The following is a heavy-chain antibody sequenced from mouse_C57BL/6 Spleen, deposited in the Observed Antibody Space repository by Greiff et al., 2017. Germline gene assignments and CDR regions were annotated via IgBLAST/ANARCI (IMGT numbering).Heavy chain of an antibody. Sequence: EVQLQQSGPVLVKPGASVKMSCKASGYTFTDYYMNWVKQSHGKSLEWIGVINPYNGGTSYNQKFKGKATLTVDKSSSTAYMELNSLTSEDSAVYYCAREYGSSYAYAMDYWGQGTSVTVSS. D-gene: IGHD1-1*01. CDR3: AREYGSSYAYAMDY. CDR2: INPYNGGT. V-gene: IGHV1-19*01. J-gene: IGHJ4*01. CDR1: GYTFTDYY.